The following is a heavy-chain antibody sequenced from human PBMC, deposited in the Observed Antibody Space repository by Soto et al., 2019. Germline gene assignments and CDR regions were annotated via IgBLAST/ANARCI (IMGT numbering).Heavy chain of an antibody. J-gene: IGHJ2*01. D-gene: IGHD4-17*01. CDR1: GLTFRSYA. CDR3: AKARNPVTTYFDL. V-gene: IGHV3-23*01. Sequence: EVQLLESGGGLVQPGGSLRLSCVASGLTFRSYAMSWVRQAPGKGLEWVSSITDTGGSTHYADSVKGSFIISRDYLKSTVFLEMNSLRPEDTATYYCAKARNPVTTYFDLWGRGTLVTVSS. CDR2: ITDTGGST.